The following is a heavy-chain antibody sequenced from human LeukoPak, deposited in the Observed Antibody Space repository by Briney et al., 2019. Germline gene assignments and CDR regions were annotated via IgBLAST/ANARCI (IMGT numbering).Heavy chain of an antibody. J-gene: IGHJ3*02. CDR3: GRDFKYYDSSGYYAFDI. CDR1: GGSIRSYY. V-gene: IGHV4-59*01. D-gene: IGHD3-22*01. CDR2: IYNSGST. Sequence: SETLSLTCTVSGGSIRSYYWSWIRQPPGKGLEWIGYIYNSGSTNYNPSLKSRVTISVDTSKNQFSLKLSSVTAADTAVYYCGRDFKYYDSSGYYAFDIWGQGTMVTVSS.